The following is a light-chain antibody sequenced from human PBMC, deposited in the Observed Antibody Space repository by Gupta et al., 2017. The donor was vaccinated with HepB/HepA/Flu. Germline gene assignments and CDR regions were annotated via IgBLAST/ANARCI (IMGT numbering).Light chain of an antibody. V-gene: IGLV2-23*02. CDR1: SSDVGSYNL. CDR2: EVS. J-gene: IGLJ2*01. Sequence: QSALTKTASVSGSPGQSLPISCPGTSSDVGSYNLVSWYQQPPGKAPKLMIYEVSTRPSGVSNRFSVSKSGNTASLTISGLQAEDEADYYCCSYAGSSTSVVFGGGTKLTVL. CDR3: CSYAGSSTSVV.